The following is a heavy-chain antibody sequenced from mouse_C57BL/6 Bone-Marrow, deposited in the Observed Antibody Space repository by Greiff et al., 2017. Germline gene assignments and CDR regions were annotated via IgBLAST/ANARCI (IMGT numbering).Heavy chain of an antibody. D-gene: IGHD3-1*01. CDR2: IYPRSGNT. J-gene: IGHJ2*02. Sequence: QVQLQQSGAELARPGASVTLSCTASGYTFTSYGISWVKQRPGQGLEWIGEIYPRSGNTYYNEKFKGKATLTADTSSSTAYMELRSLTSEDSAVYFCARGPGALDYWGQGTSLTVSS. CDR1: GYTFTSYG. CDR3: ARGPGALDY. V-gene: IGHV1-81*01.